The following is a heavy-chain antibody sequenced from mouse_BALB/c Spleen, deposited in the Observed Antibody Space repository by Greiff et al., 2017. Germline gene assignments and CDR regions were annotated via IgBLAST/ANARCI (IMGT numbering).Heavy chain of an antibody. D-gene: IGHD2-1*01. Sequence: DVKLVESGAELVKPGASVKLSCTASGFNIKDTYMHWVKQRPEQGLEWIGRIDPANGNTKYDPKFQGKATITADTSSNTAYLQLSSLTSEVTAVYYCARDYGNYGFAYWGQGTLVTVSA. CDR3: ARDYGNYGFAY. V-gene: IGHV14-3*02. J-gene: IGHJ3*01. CDR1: GFNIKDTY. CDR2: IDPANGNT.